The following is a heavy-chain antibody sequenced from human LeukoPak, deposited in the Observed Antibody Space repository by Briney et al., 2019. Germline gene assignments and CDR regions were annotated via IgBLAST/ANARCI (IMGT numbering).Heavy chain of an antibody. CDR3: AKTRDWYLDY. V-gene: IGHV3-23*01. CDR1: VFNFGDYA. J-gene: IGHJ4*02. D-gene: IGHD2-21*02. CDR2: ISGGGGST. Sequence: PGGSLRLSCAVSVFNFGDYAVSWVRQAPGKGLEWVSTISGGGGSTYYADSVKGRFTISKDNSNNRLHLQMNNLGAEDTAVYYCAKTRDWYLDYWGRGTLVIVSS.